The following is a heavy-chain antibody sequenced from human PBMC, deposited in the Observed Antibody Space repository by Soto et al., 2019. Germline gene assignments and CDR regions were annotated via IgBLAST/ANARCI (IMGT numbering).Heavy chain of an antibody. Sequence: QMPLVQSGPEVKKPGTSVKVSCKASGFTFTSSAVQWVRQARGQRLEWIGWIVVGSGNTNYAQKFQERVTITRDMSTSTAYMELSSLRSEDTAVYYCAAAPQYYDFWSGYPADYWGQGTLVTVSS. CDR2: IVVGSGNT. CDR3: AAAPQYYDFWSGYPADY. J-gene: IGHJ4*02. D-gene: IGHD3-3*01. CDR1: GFTFTSSA. V-gene: IGHV1-58*01.